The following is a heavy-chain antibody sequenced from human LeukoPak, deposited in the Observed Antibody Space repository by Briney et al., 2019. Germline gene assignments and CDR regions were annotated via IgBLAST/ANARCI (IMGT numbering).Heavy chain of an antibody. J-gene: IGHJ3*02. CDR1: GYTFTGYY. CDR2: INPNSGGT. D-gene: IGHD2-15*01. Sequence: ASVKVSCKASGYTFTGYYMHWVRQAPGQGLEWMGWINPNSGGTNYAQKFQGRVTMTRDTSISTAYMELSRLRSDDTAGYYCARVGGGYCRGGSCYSGYAFDIWGQGTMVIVSS. CDR3: ARVGGGYCRGGSCYSGYAFDI. V-gene: IGHV1-2*02.